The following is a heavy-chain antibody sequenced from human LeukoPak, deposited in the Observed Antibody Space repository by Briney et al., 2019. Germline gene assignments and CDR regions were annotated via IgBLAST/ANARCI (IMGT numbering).Heavy chain of an antibody. CDR2: TYWAGDS. J-gene: IGHJ3*01. D-gene: IGHD1-26*01. CDR1: GLSLTSSGVG. V-gene: IGHV2-5*02. Sequence: SGPTLAKPTQTLTLACTLSGLSLTSSGVGVGWIRQPPGKALEWLALTYWAGDSRHSPSLKNRLTITKDTSKNQVVLTMTNMDPVDTATYYCAHVELSGIFYTNAFDVRGQERKLTVSS. CDR3: AHVELSGIFYTNAFDV.